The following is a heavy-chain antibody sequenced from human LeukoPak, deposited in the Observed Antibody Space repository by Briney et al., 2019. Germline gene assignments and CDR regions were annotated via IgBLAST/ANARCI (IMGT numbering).Heavy chain of an antibody. D-gene: IGHD4-17*01. J-gene: IGHJ4*02. CDR2: ISSNGGTT. CDR3: VRRGMTTVTLFDY. V-gene: IGHV3-64D*06. CDR1: GFTFNNYA. Sequence: PGGSLRLSCSGTGFTFNNYAMHWVRQAPGERLEHVSGISSNGGTTYYADSVKGRFTISRDNSKNTLYLQMNSVRAEDTAVYYCVRRGMTTVTLFDYWGQGILVTVSS.